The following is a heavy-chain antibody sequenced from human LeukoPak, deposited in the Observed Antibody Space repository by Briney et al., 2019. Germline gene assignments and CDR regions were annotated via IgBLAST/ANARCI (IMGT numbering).Heavy chain of an antibody. CDR1: GFTFSSYG. Sequence: GGSLRLSCAASGFTFSSYGMHWVRQAPGKGLEWVAVITYDGSNKYYADSVKGRFTISRDNSKNTVYLQMNSLRAEDTALYYCVRDRSGSWAFDFWGQGTLVTVSS. J-gene: IGHJ4*02. CDR3: VRDRSGSWAFDF. D-gene: IGHD3-10*01. CDR2: ITYDGSNK. V-gene: IGHV3-30*19.